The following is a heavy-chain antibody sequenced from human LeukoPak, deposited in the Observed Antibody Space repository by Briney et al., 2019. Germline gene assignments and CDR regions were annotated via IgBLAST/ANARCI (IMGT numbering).Heavy chain of an antibody. J-gene: IGHJ6*02. Sequence: GGSLRLSCAASGFTFSSYSMNWVRQAPGKGLEWVSSISSSSSYIYYADSVKGRFTISRDNAKNSLYLQMNSLRAEDTAVYYCARDRGPLHDGYGMDVWGQGTTVTVSS. V-gene: IGHV3-21*01. D-gene: IGHD4-11*01. CDR2: ISSSSSYI. CDR1: GFTFSSYS. CDR3: ARDRGPLHDGYGMDV.